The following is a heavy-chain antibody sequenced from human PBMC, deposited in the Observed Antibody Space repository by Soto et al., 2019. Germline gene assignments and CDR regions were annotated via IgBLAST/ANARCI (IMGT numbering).Heavy chain of an antibody. D-gene: IGHD3-16*01. CDR3: ARGMGLGLGEQTALGF. V-gene: IGHV4-34*01. J-gene: IGHJ4*02. CDR1: GGSLSGYY. CDR2: VDDHGGI. Sequence: TSETLSLTCAVYGGSLSGYYWSWVRQSPGKGLEWIGEVDDHGGINPNPSLASRVTILRDTSKNQLSLQLTSLTAADTAVYYCARGMGLGLGEQTALGFWGQGTLVTVSS.